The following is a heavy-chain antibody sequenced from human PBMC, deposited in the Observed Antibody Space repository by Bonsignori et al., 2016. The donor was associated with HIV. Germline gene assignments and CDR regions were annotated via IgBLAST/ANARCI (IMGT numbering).Heavy chain of an antibody. Sequence: SETLSLTCAVSGYSISSGYYWGWIRQPPGKGLEWIGSIYHSGSTYYNPSLKSRVTISVDTSKNQFSLKLSSVTAADTAVYYCARRSSSWYYFDYWGQGTLVTVSS. J-gene: IGHJ4*02. V-gene: IGHV4-38-2*01. CDR1: GYSISSGYY. CDR3: ARRSSSWYYFDY. CDR2: IYHSGST. D-gene: IGHD6-13*01.